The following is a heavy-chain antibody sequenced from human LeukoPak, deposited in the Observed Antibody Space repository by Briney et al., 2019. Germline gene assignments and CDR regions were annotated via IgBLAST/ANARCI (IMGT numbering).Heavy chain of an antibody. V-gene: IGHV3-53*01. CDR2: IYTGGST. CDR1: GYTVSSNY. J-gene: IGHJ3*02. Sequence: GGSLRLSCAASGYTVSSNYMSWVRQAPGRGLEWVSVIYTGGSTYYADSVKGRFTISRDNSKNTLYLRMNSLRAEDTAVYYCAKYYVVGGTANAFDIWGQGTLVTVSS. CDR3: AKYYVVGGTANAFDI. D-gene: IGHD2-21*01.